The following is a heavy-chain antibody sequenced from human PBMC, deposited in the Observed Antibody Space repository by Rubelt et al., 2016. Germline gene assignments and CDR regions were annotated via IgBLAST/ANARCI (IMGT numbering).Heavy chain of an antibody. CDR2: TIPIFGTA. D-gene: IGHD2-2*02. CDR3: ARGWGVERAAIYAFDI. J-gene: IGHJ3*02. V-gene: IGHV1-69*06. Sequence: VRQPPGQGLEWMGGTIPIFGTANYAQKFQGRVTITADKSTSTAYMELSSLGSEDTAVYYCARGWGVERAAIYAFDIWGEGTMVTVSS.